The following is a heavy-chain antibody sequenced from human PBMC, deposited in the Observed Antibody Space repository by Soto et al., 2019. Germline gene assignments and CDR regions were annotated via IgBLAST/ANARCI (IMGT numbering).Heavy chain of an antibody. CDR2: IWYDGSNK. Sequence: GGSLRLSCAASGFTFSSYGMHWVRQAPGKGLEWVAVIWYDGSNKYYADSVKGRFTISRDNSKNTLYLQMNSLRAEDTAVYYCARDLDTGPRRDGYTGFDYWGQGTLVTVSS. D-gene: IGHD5-12*01. CDR3: ARDLDTGPRRDGYTGFDY. J-gene: IGHJ4*02. V-gene: IGHV3-33*01. CDR1: GFTFSSYG.